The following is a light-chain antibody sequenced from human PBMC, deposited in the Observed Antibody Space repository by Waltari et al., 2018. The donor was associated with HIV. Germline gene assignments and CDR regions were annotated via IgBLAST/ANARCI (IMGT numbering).Light chain of an antibody. CDR2: SSN. V-gene: IGLV1-47*01. CDR1: SSNIGSSY. J-gene: IGLJ1*01. CDR3: AAWDDSLSGYV. Sequence: QSVLTQPPSASGTPGQRVTISCSGSSSNIGSSYVHWYQQVPGTAPKLLIYSSNHRPSGVPDRFSGSKSGTSASLAISGLRSEDEADYYCAAWDDSLSGYVFGTGTKVTVL.